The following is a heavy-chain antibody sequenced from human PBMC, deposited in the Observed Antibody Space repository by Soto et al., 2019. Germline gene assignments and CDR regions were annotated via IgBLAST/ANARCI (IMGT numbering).Heavy chain of an antibody. CDR1: GGTFSSYT. D-gene: IGHD3-3*01. CDR2: IIPILGIA. CDR3: ARENYDPTDYYYYYMDV. Sequence: ASVKVSCKASGGTFSSYTISWVRHAPGQGLEWMGRIIPILGIANYAQKFQGRVTITADKSTSTAYMELSSLRSEDTAVYYCARENYDPTDYYYYYMDVWGKGTTVTVSS. V-gene: IGHV1-69*04. J-gene: IGHJ6*03.